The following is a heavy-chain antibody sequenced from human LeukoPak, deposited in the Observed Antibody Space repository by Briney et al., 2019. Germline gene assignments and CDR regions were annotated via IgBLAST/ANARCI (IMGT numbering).Heavy chain of an antibody. D-gene: IGHD1-26*01. V-gene: IGHV4-59*08. CDR1: GGSMSSFY. CDR2: IFYRGST. J-gene: IGHJ4*02. Sequence: PSETLSLTCSVSGGSMSSFYWSWIRQPPGKGLEWIGYIFYRGSTNYDPSLKSRVTLSVDTSKSQFSLKVDSVTAADTAVYYCARQPYMLGAYYFDYWGQGTLVTVSS. CDR3: ARQPYMLGAYYFDY.